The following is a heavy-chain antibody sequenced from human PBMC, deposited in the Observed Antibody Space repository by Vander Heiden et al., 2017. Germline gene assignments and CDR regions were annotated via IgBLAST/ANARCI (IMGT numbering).Heavy chain of an antibody. J-gene: IGHJ6*02. D-gene: IGHD6-13*01. CDR3: AKAGRIAAAETFYYYYGMDV. V-gene: IGHV3-23*01. CDR2: ISGSGGST. CDR1: GFPFSSYA. Sequence: EVQLLESGGGLVQPGGSLRLSCAASGFPFSSYAMRGVRQAPGKGLEWVSAISGSGGSTYYADSVKGRFTISRDNSKNTLYLQMNSLRAEDTAVYYCAKAGRIAAAETFYYYYGMDVWGQGTTVTVSS.